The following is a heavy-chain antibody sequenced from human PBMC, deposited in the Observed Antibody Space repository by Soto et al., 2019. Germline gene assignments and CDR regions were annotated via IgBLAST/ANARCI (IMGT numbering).Heavy chain of an antibody. V-gene: IGHV3-23*01. D-gene: IGHD3-10*01. Sequence: EVQLLESGGGSVQSGGSLRLSCAASGFTFSNYAMTWVRQAPGKGLEWVSTMSGTAGNTYYADSVKGRFTISRDNSKNTLYLQLNSLRAKDTAVYFCSKKYYFGSGSYVFYFDYWGQGTLVTVSS. CDR1: GFTFSNYA. J-gene: IGHJ4*02. CDR3: SKKYYFGSGSYVFYFDY. CDR2: MSGTAGNT.